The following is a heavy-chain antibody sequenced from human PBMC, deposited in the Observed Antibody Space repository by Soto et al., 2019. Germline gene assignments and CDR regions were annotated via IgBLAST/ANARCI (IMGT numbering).Heavy chain of an antibody. Sequence: SETLSLTCAVHGGSFSGYYGTWIRQPPGKGLEWIGDINHSGSTNYTSSLKSRVTISVDTSKNQLSLKLRSVTAADTAVYYCAREEVPQWFTRGYYGMDVWGQGTTVTVSS. J-gene: IGHJ6*02. CDR3: AREEVPQWFTRGYYGMDV. CDR2: INHSGST. D-gene: IGHD2-2*01. V-gene: IGHV4-34*01. CDR1: GGSFSGYY.